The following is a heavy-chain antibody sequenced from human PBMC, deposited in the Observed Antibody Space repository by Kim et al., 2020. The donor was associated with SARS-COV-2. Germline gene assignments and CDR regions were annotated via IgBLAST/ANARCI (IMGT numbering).Heavy chain of an antibody. CDR1: GYTFTSYG. CDR2: ISAYNGNT. CDR3: ARGTHQTYYYDTSGYYYGWFGA. V-gene: IGHV1-18*01. J-gene: IGHJ5*02. D-gene: IGHD3-22*01. Sequence: ASVKVSCKASGYTFTSYGISWVRQAPGQGLEWMGWISAYNGNTNYAQKLQARVTMTTDTSTSTAYMELRSLRSDDTAVYYCARGTHQTYYYDTSGYYYGWFGAWGQGTLVTVSS.